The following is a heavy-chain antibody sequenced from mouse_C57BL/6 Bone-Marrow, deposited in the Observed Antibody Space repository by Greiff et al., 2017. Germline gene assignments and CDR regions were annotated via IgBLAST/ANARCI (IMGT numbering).Heavy chain of an antibody. V-gene: IGHV5-12*01. CDR2: ISNGGGST. J-gene: IGHJ2*01. D-gene: IGHD2-4*01. Sequence: EVKLVESGGGLVQPGGSLKLSCAASGFTFSDYYMYWVRQTPEKRLEWVAYISNGGGSTYYPDTVKGRFTISRDNAKNTLYLQMSRLKSEDTAMYYCAKYDYDSDWGQGTTLTVSS. CDR1: GFTFSDYY. CDR3: AKYDYDSD.